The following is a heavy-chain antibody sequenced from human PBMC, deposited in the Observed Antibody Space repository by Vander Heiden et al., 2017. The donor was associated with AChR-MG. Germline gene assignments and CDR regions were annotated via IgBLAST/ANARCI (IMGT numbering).Heavy chain of an antibody. V-gene: IGHV5-51*01. CDR1: GFSFPNYW. J-gene: IGHJ4*02. D-gene: IGHD1-1*01. Sequence: EVQRVQSGAEVNKPGESLKISCQGSGFSFPNYWIGWVRQMPEKGLEWMGIIYPGDSDTKYSPSFQGQVTISADRSLNTAYLQWSSLRASDTAMYYCARHPGCSPNDRFDYWGQGTLVTVSS. CDR2: IYPGDSDT. CDR3: ARHPGCSPNDRFDY.